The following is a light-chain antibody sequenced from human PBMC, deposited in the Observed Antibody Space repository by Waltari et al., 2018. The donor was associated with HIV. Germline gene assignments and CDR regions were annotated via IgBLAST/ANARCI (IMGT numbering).Light chain of an antibody. CDR2: AAS. V-gene: IGKV1D-8*01. J-gene: IGKJ1*01. CDR3: QQYQTFPRT. CDR1: QDISTY. Sequence: VIWMTQSPPSLSASTGDRVTITCRASQDISTYLAWSQHQPGTAPELLVYAASTLQSGVPSRFNGSGSGTDFTLSIRRLQSDDFATYYCQQYQTFPRTFGQGTKVEI.